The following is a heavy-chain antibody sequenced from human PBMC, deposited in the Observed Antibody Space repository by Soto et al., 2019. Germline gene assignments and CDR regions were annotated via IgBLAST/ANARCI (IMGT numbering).Heavy chain of an antibody. CDR2: IDPSDSYT. V-gene: IGHV5-10-1*01. J-gene: IGHJ4*02. CDR1: GYSFTNYW. Sequence: GSLKLSCKCSGYSFTNYWISWVRQMPGKGLEWMGRIDPSDSYTNYSPSFQGHVTISIDKSISSAYVQWSSLKASDTAIYYCAIRTPSNDYWGQGTLVTVSS. CDR3: AIRTPSNDY. D-gene: IGHD1-7*01.